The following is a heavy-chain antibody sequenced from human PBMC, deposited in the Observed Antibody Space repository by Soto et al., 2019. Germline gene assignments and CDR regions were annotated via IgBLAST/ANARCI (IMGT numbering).Heavy chain of an antibody. CDR2: IYYSGST. CDR1: GGSISSRTYY. Sequence: SETLSLTCSVSGGSISSRTYYWGWIRQPPGKGLEWIGSIYYSGSTFYNPSLKSRVTISLDTSKNQFSLKLRSVTAADTAVYYCARHEAGWYFDSWGQGTLVTVSS. V-gene: IGHV4-39*01. D-gene: IGHD6-25*01. CDR3: ARHEAGWYFDS. J-gene: IGHJ4*02.